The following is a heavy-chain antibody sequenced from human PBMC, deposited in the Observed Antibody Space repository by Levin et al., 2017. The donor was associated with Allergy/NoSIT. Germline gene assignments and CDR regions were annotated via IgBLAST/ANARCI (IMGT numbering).Heavy chain of an antibody. CDR1: GFTFSSYS. Sequence: GGSLRLSCAASGFTFSSYSMNWVRQAPGKGLEWVSSISSSSSYIYYADSVKGRFTISRDNAKNSLYLQMNSLRAEDTAVYYCARDEEDIVVVVAAAIDYWGQGTLVTVSS. CDR3: ARDEEDIVVVVAAAIDY. J-gene: IGHJ4*02. D-gene: IGHD2-15*01. CDR2: ISSSSSYI. V-gene: IGHV3-21*01.